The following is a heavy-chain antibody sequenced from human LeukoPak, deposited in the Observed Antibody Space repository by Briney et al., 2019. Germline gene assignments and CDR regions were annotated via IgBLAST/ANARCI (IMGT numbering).Heavy chain of an antibody. Sequence: GGSLRLSCAASGFTFSSYAMHWVRQAPGKGLEWVAVISYDGSNKYYADSVKGRFTISRDNSKNTLYLQMNSLRAEDTAVYYCARDRMYYDILTGYLESGYFDYWGQGTLVTVSS. CDR1: GFTFSSYA. CDR2: ISYDGSNK. J-gene: IGHJ4*02. CDR3: ARDRMYYDILTGYLESGYFDY. V-gene: IGHV3-30-3*01. D-gene: IGHD3-9*01.